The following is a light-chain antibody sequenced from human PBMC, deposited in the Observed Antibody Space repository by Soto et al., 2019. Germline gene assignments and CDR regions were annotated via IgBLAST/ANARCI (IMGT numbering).Light chain of an antibody. CDR2: DDN. CDR1: SSNIGGNS. CDR3: GSWDSSLSAYV. V-gene: IGLV1-51*01. Sequence: QSVMTQPPSVSAAPGQKVTISCSGSSSNIGGNSVSWYQQLPVTAPKLLMYDDNKRPSGIPDRFSGSKSGTSATLGITGFQTGDEADDFCGSWDSSLSAYVFGTGSKRTV. J-gene: IGLJ1*01.